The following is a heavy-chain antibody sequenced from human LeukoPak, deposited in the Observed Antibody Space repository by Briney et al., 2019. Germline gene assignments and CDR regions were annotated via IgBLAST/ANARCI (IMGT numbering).Heavy chain of an antibody. CDR1: GYTFTSYD. Sequence: ASVKVSCKASGYTFTSYDINWVRQATGQGLEWMGWMNPNSGNTGYAQKFQGRVTMTRDTSISTAYMELSRLRSGDTAVYYCARDQTENWNNYYFDYWGQGTLVTVSS. J-gene: IGHJ4*02. CDR3: ARDQTENWNNYYFDY. CDR2: MNPNSGNT. D-gene: IGHD1/OR15-1a*01. V-gene: IGHV1-8*01.